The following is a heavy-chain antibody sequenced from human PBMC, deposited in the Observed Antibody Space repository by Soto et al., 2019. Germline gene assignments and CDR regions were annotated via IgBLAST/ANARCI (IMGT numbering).Heavy chain of an antibody. CDR3: VTDQWYAFDI. CDR1: EFAVSTAN. CDR2: FRGRDGTI. J-gene: IGHJ3*02. V-gene: IGHV3-48*01. Sequence: PGGSLRLTCAVAEFAVSTANINWVRQAPGKGLEWISYFRGRDGTISYADSVKDRFTIARDIAKNSLYLQMNSLRAEDTAVYYCVTDQWYAFDIWGQGTMVTVSS. D-gene: IGHD2-15*01.